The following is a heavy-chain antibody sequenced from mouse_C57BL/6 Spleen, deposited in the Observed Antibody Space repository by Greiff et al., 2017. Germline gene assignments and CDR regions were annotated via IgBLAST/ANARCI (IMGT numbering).Heavy chain of an antibody. J-gene: IGHJ2*01. CDR3: ARRTVVATDYFDY. Sequence: QVQLQQPGAELVKPGASVKLSCKASGYTFTSYWMHWVKQRPGQGLEWIGMIHPNSGSTNYNEKFKSKATLTVDKSSSKAYMQLSSLTSEDSAVYYCARRTVVATDYFDYWGQGTTLTVSS. CDR1: GYTFTSYW. CDR2: IHPNSGST. D-gene: IGHD1-1*01. V-gene: IGHV1-64*01.